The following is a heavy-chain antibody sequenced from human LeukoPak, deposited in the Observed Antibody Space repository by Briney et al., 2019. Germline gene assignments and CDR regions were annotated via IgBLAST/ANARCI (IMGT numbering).Heavy chain of an antibody. V-gene: IGHV3-23*01. Sequence: GGSLRLSCAASGFTFSSYAMNWVRQAPGKGLEWVSSISGSSGRTYYADSVKGRFTISGDNSKNTLYLQMNSLRAADTAVYYCAPKVVGSTPFDYWGQGTLVTVSS. CDR1: GFTFSSYA. CDR3: APKVVGSTPFDY. J-gene: IGHJ4*02. CDR2: ISGSSGRT. D-gene: IGHD2-15*01.